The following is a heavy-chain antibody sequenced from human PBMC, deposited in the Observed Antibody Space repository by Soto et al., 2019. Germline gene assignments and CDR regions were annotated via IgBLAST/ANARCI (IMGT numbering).Heavy chain of an antibody. CDR2: ISVSGGST. CDR3: ASNTRYDPPDY. CDR1: EFTFSSYA. Sequence: EVQLLESGGGLVQPGGSLRLCCAASEFTFSSYAMSWVRQAPGKGLAWVSGISVSGGSTYYADSVKGRFTISRDNSRNTLYLQMNSLRAEDTAVYYCASNTRYDPPDYWGQGTLVTVSS. V-gene: IGHV3-23*01. D-gene: IGHD3-16*01. J-gene: IGHJ4*02.